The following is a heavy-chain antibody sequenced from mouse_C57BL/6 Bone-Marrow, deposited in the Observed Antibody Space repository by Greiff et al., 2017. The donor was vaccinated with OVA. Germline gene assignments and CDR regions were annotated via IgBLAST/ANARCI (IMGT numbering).Heavy chain of an antibody. J-gene: IGHJ3*01. CDR1: GYTFTSFW. CDR3: ARRGQLRPWFAY. Sequence: QVQLQQPGAELVRPGSSVKLSCKASGYTFTSFWMDLVKQRPGQGLEWIGNVYPSDSETHYTQKFKDKATLTVDKSSSTAYMQLSSLTADDSAVYYCARRGQLRPWFAYWGQGTLVTVSA. V-gene: IGHV1-61*01. CDR2: VYPSDSET. D-gene: IGHD3-2*02.